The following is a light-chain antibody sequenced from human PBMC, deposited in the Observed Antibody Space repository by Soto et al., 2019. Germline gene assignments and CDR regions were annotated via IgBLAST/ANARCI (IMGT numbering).Light chain of an antibody. CDR2: GAS. J-gene: IGKJ1*01. CDR3: QQYGSSPWT. CDR1: QSVSSSY. Sequence: EIVLTQSPGTRSLSLVERATLSCRASQSVSSSYLAWYQQKPGQAPRLLIYGASSRATGIPDRFSGSGSGTDFTLTISRLEPEDFAVYYCQQYGSSPWTFGQGTKVDI. V-gene: IGKV3-20*01.